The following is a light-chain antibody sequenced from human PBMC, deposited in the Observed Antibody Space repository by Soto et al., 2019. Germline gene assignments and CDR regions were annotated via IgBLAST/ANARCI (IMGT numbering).Light chain of an antibody. V-gene: IGKV1-33*01. Sequence: DIQMTQSPSSLSASVGDRVTITCQASQDISNYLNWYQQKPGKAPRLLIYDASNLETGVTSKFRGSGSGTDVTFTISSLQPEDIATYYCQQYLKRPISTFGPGTKVDIK. CDR2: DAS. J-gene: IGKJ3*01. CDR1: QDISNY. CDR3: QQYLKRPIST.